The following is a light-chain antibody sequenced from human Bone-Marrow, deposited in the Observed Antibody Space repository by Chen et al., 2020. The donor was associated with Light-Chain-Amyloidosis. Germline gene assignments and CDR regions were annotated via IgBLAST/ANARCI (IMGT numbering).Light chain of an antibody. J-gene: IGLJ2*01. CDR2: DVS. CDR3: CSYAGSYTL. Sequence: QSALTQPRSVSGSPGQSVTISCTGTSIDVGGYNYVSWYQQHPGKAPKLMIYDVSKRPSGVPDRFSGSKSGNTASLTISGLQAEDEADYYCCSYAGSYTLFGGGTKLTVL. CDR1: SIDVGGYNY. V-gene: IGLV2-11*01.